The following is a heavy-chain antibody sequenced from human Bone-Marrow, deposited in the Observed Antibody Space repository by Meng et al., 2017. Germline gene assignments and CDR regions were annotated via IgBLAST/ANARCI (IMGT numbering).Heavy chain of an antibody. CDR2: INPKSGDT. J-gene: IGHJ4*02. D-gene: IGHD6-25*01. CDR1: GYNFPDYY. CDR3: ARDEDISAAGKLFGDY. Sequence: QVQVGPLGAEVKKPGAAVKVSCKPSGYNFPDYYIHWVRRAPGQGLEWMGRINPKSGDTHYAQKFQARVTMTGDTSISTAYMELSGLRSDDTAMYYCARDEDISAAGKLFGDYWGQGTLVTVSS. V-gene: IGHV1-2*06.